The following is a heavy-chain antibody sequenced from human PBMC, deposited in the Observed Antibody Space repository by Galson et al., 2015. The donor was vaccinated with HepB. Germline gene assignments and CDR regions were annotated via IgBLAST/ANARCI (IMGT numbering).Heavy chain of an antibody. Sequence: SLRLSCAASGFTFSSYAMRWVRQAPGKGLEYVSAISSNGGSTYYADSVKGRFTISRDNSKNTLYLQMSSLRAEDTAVYYCVNSLRGLTGPRGPYDAFDIWGQGTMVTVSS. CDR1: GFTFSSYA. V-gene: IGHV3-64D*06. CDR3: VNSLRGLTGPRGPYDAFDI. CDR2: ISSNGGST. D-gene: IGHD3-10*01. J-gene: IGHJ3*02.